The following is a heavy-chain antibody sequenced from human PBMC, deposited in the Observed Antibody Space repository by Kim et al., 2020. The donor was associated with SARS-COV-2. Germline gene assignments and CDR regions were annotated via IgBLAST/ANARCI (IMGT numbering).Heavy chain of an antibody. CDR2: INHSGST. CDR3: ARNPVFDI. V-gene: IGHV4-34*01. CDR1: GGSFSGYY. Sequence: SETLSLTCAVYGGSFSGYYWSWIRQPPGKGLEWIGEINHSGSTNYNPSLKSRVTISVDTSKNQFSLKLSSVTAADTAVYYCARNPVFDIWGQGTMVTVSS. J-gene: IGHJ3*02.